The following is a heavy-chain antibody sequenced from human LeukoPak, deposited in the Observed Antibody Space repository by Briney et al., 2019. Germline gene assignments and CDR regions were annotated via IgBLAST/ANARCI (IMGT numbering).Heavy chain of an antibody. V-gene: IGHV3-15*01. J-gene: IGHJ4*02. CDR2: IKGKTDGGTT. D-gene: IGHD3-10*01. CDR1: GFTFSNAW. Sequence: GGSLRLSCAASGFTFSNAWMSWVRQAPGKGLEWVGRIKGKTDGGTTDYAAPVKGRFTISRDDSKNTLYLQMNSLKTEDTAVYYCTTVSDYVWFGELLDYWGQGTLVTVSS. CDR3: TTVSDYVWFGELLDY.